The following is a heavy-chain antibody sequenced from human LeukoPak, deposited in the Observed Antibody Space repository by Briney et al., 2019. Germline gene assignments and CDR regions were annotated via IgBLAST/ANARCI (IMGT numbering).Heavy chain of an antibody. CDR1: GFTFSSYG. J-gene: IGHJ4*02. CDR2: IWYDGSNK. Sequence: PGGSLRLSCAASGFTFSSYGMHWVRQAPGKGLEWVAVIWYDGSNKYYADSVKGRFTISRDNSKNTLYLQMNSLRAADTAVYYCARDLGTSGSPSDYWGQGTLVTVSS. CDR3: ARDLGTSGSPSDY. D-gene: IGHD1-26*01. V-gene: IGHV3-33*01.